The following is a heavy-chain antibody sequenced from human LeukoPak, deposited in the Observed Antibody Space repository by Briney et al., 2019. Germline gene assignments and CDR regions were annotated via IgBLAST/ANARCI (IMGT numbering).Heavy chain of an antibody. V-gene: IGHV3-23*01. CDR2: ISGSGGST. Sequence: AGGSLRLSCAASGFTFSSYAMSWVRQAPGKGLEWVSAISGSGGSTYYADSVKGRFTISRDNAKNSLYLQMNSLRAEDTAVYYCARMSIAARSGFDYWGQGTLVTVSS. D-gene: IGHD6-6*01. CDR3: ARMSIAARSGFDY. J-gene: IGHJ4*02. CDR1: GFTFSSYA.